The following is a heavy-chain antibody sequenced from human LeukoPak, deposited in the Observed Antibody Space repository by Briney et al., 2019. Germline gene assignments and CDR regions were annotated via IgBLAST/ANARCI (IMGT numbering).Heavy chain of an antibody. V-gene: IGHV3-49*04. J-gene: IGHJ4*02. CDR3: TRDCSGASCYEEMDY. CDR1: GFTFSIYE. Sequence: PGGSLRLSCAASGFTFSIYEMNWVRQAPGKGLEWVGFIRSKAFGATTDYAASVKGRFTVSRDDSKSIAYLQMNSLKTEDTAIYYCTRDCSGASCYEEMDYWGQGTLVTVSS. CDR2: IRSKAFGATT. D-gene: IGHD2-15*01.